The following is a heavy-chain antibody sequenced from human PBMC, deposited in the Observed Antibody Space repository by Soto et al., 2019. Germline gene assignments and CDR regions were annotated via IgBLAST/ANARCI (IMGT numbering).Heavy chain of an antibody. CDR2: ISNSGST. V-gene: IGHV4-31*03. J-gene: IGHJ4*02. CDR3: ARDHSSNWIDFDY. D-gene: IGHD6-13*01. Sequence: SETLSLTCTVSGGSISSGGYYWSWIRQHPGKGLEWIGYISNSGSTDYNPSLKSRVTISVDTSKNQFSLKLSSVTAADTAVYFCARDHSSNWIDFDYWGQGTLVTVSS. CDR1: GGSISSGGYY.